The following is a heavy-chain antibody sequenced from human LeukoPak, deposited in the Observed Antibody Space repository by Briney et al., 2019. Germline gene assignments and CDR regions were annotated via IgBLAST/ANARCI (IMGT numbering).Heavy chain of an antibody. V-gene: IGHV4-61*02. CDR1: GGSISSGSYY. CDR3: ARDREREQWLPLTLYYYYYGMDV. J-gene: IGHJ6*02. Sequence: SETLSLTCTVSGGSISSGSYYWSWIRQPAGKGLEWIGRIYTSGSTNYNPSLKSRVTISVDTSKNQFSLKLSSVTAADTAVYYCARDREREQWLPLTLYYYYYGMDVWGQGTTVTVSS. D-gene: IGHD6-19*01. CDR2: IYTSGST.